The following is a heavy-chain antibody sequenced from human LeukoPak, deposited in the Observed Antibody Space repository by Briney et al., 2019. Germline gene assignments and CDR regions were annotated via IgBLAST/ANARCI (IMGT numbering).Heavy chain of an antibody. Sequence: GGSLRLSCAASGFTFDDYAMHWVRRAPGKGLEWVSLISGDGGSTYYADSVKGRFTISRDNSKNSLYLQMNSLRTEDTALYYCAKGPCTNGVCYAYYFDYWGQGTLVTVSS. V-gene: IGHV3-43*02. CDR2: ISGDGGST. CDR1: GFTFDDYA. D-gene: IGHD2-8*01. CDR3: AKGPCTNGVCYAYYFDY. J-gene: IGHJ4*02.